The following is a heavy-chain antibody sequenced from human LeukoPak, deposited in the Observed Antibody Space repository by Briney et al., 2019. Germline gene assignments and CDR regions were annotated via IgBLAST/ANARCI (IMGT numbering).Heavy chain of an antibody. J-gene: IGHJ3*02. CDR1: GFTFDDYA. V-gene: IGHV3-9*03. CDR3: AKDIGYSSVGGAFDI. Sequence: PGRSLRLSCAASGFTFDDYAMHWVRQAPGKGLEWVSGISWNSGSIGYADSVKGRFTISRDNAKNSLYLQMNSLRAEDMALYYCAKDIGYSSVGGAFDIWVQGTMVTVSS. CDR2: ISWNSGSI. D-gene: IGHD6-19*01.